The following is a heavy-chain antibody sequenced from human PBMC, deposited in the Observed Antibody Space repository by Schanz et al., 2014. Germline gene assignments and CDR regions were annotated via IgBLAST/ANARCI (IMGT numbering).Heavy chain of an antibody. D-gene: IGHD3-9*01. Sequence: QVQLVQSGAEVKKPGATVKVSCKASGYIFINSGISWVRQAPGQGLEWMGWISAYNGNTKYPQKLQGRVTMTTDTSTSTAYMELRSLRSDDTAVYYCARDAADFYDILTEEDYWGRGTLVTVSS. V-gene: IGHV1-18*01. CDR3: ARDAADFYDILTEEDY. J-gene: IGHJ4*02. CDR2: ISAYNGNT. CDR1: GYIFINSG.